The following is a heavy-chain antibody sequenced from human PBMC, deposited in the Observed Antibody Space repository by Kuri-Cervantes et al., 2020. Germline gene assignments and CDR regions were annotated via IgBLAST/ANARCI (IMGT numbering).Heavy chain of an antibody. Sequence: SVKVSCKASGGTFSSYAISWVRQAPGQGLEWMGGIIPIFGTANYAQKFQGRVTITADKSTSTAYMELSRLRSDDTAVYYCARGLPYSSSWPDYYYYGMDVWGQGTTVTVSS. V-gene: IGHV1-69*06. D-gene: IGHD6-13*01. J-gene: IGHJ6*02. CDR1: GGTFSSYA. CDR2: IIPIFGTA. CDR3: ARGLPYSSSWPDYYYYGMDV.